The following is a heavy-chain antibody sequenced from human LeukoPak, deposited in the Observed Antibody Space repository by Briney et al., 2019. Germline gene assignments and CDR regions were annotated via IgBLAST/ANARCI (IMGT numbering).Heavy chain of an antibody. Sequence: GSLRLSCAASGFTFSNYWMHWVRQAPGKGLVWVSRINSDGSSTTYADSVKGRFTVSRDNAKNTLYLQMNSLRAEDTAVYYCVKGGGTVVVYWGQGALVTVSS. D-gene: IGHD3-16*01. CDR1: GFTFSNYW. J-gene: IGHJ4*02. V-gene: IGHV3-74*01. CDR2: INSDGSST. CDR3: VKGGGTVVVY.